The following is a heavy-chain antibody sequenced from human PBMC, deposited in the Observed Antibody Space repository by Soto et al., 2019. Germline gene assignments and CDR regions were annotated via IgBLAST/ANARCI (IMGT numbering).Heavy chain of an antibody. J-gene: IGHJ4*02. D-gene: IGHD5-12*01. CDR3: ARGPGIVATTWSY. CDR1: GGSFSGYY. V-gene: IGHV4-34*01. CDR2: INHSGST. Sequence: LSETLYLTCAVYGGSFSGYYWSWIRQPPGKGLEWIGEINHSGSTNYNPSLKSRVTISVDTSKNQFSLKLSSVTAADTAVYYCARGPGIVATTWSYWGQGTLVTVSS.